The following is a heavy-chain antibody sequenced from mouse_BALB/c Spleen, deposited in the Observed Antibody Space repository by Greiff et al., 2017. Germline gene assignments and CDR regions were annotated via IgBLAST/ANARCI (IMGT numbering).Heavy chain of an antibody. J-gene: IGHJ2*01. CDR3: ARWRGITTALFDY. CDR2: IYPGSGST. CDR1: GYNFTSYW. Sequence: QVQLQQPGAELVKPGTSVKLSCKASGYNFTSYWINWVKLRPGQGLEWIGDIYPGSGSTNYNEKFKSKATLTVDTSSSTAYMQLSSLASEDSALYYCARWRGITTALFDYWGQGTTLTVSS. V-gene: IGHV1-55*01. D-gene: IGHD1-2*01.